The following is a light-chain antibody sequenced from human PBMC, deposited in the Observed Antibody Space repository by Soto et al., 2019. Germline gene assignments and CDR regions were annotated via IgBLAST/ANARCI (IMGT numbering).Light chain of an antibody. CDR1: QSVSSSY. V-gene: IGKV3-20*01. CDR2: GAS. J-gene: IGKJ4*01. CDR3: QQYGSSRLT. Sequence: EIVLTQSPGTLSLSPGERATLSCRASQSVSSSYLAWYQHKPGQAPRLLIYGASSRATGIPDGFSGSGSGTDFTLTISRLEPEDFAVYYCQQYGSSRLTFGGGTKVDI.